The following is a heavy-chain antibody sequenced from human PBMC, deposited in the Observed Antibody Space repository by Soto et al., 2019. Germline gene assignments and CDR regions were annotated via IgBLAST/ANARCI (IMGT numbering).Heavy chain of an antibody. CDR2: ISYDGSNK. J-gene: IGHJ4*02. Sequence: GGSLRLSCAASGFTFCSYGMHWVRQAPGKGLEWVAVISYDGSNKYYADSVKGRFTISRDNYKNTLYLQMNSLRAEDTAVYYCAKDGSSSGWIDYWGQGTLVTVSS. V-gene: IGHV3-30*18. CDR1: GFTFCSYG. D-gene: IGHD6-19*01. CDR3: AKDGSSSGWIDY.